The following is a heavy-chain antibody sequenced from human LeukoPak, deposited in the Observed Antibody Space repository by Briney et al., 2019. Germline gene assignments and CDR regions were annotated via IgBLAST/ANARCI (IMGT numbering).Heavy chain of an antibody. CDR3: ASYYYDSSGYNPDAFDI. CDR2: ISGSGSTI. J-gene: IGHJ3*02. V-gene: IGHV3-48*04. D-gene: IGHD3-22*01. Sequence: GGSLRLSCAASGFTFSSYWMSWVRQAPGKGLEWVSSISGSGSTIYYADSVKGRFTISRDNAKNSLYLQMNSLRAEDTAVYYCASYYYDSSGYNPDAFDIWGQGTMVTVSS. CDR1: GFTFSSYW.